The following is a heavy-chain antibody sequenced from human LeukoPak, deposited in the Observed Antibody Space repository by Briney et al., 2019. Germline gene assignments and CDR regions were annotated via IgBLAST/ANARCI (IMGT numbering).Heavy chain of an antibody. D-gene: IGHD4-17*01. CDR2: INSDGSST. V-gene: IGHV3-74*01. CDR1: GFTFSSYW. Sequence: GGSLRLSCAASGFTFSSYWMHWVRQAPGKGLVWVSLINSDGSSTSYADSVKGRFTISRDNAKNTLYLQMNSLRAEDTAVYYCAREGDYGDYGGAFDIWGQGTMVTVSS. CDR3: AREGDYGDYGGAFDI. J-gene: IGHJ3*02.